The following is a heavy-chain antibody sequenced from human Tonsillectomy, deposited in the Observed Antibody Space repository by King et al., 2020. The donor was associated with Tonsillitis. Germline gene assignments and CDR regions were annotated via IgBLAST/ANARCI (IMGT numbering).Heavy chain of an antibody. CDR1: TFTISSYA. CDR3: ARGIAVADPLDY. D-gene: IGHD6-13*01. J-gene: IGHJ4*02. CDR2: ISFDGSNQ. Sequence: VQLVESGGGVVQPGRSLRLSCAASTFTISSYAMHWVRQAPGKGLEWLAVISFDGSNQYYRGSVKGRFTISRDNSKNTLYLQMNSLRAEDTAIYYCARGIAVADPLDYWGQGTLVTVSS. V-gene: IGHV3-30*04.